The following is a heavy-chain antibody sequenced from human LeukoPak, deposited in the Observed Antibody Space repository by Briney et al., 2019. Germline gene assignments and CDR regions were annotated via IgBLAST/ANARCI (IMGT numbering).Heavy chain of an antibody. J-gene: IGHJ4*02. CDR1: GFTFTNYA. V-gene: IGHV3-23*01. Sequence: GGSLRLSCAASGFTFTNYAMSWVRQAPGKGLEWLSVICDSGGKTFYADSVRGRFTISRDNSKNTLYLQVDSLRAEDTAKYYCAKGGSASCWDRVDYWGQGTLVTVSS. D-gene: IGHD2-2*01. CDR2: ICDSGGKT. CDR3: AKGGSASCWDRVDY.